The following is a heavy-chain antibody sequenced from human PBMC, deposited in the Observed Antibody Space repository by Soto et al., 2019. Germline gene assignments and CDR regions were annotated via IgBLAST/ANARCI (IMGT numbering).Heavy chain of an antibody. CDR3: ARGNYYYYGMDV. V-gene: IGHV1-69*06. CDR2: IIPIFGTA. Sequence: GASVKVSCKASGGTFSSYAISWVRQAPGQGLEWMGGIIPIFGTANHAQKFQGRVTITADKSTSTAYMELSSLRSEDTAVYYCARGNYYYYGMDVWGQGTTVTVSS. J-gene: IGHJ6*02. D-gene: IGHD6-13*01. CDR1: GGTFSSYA.